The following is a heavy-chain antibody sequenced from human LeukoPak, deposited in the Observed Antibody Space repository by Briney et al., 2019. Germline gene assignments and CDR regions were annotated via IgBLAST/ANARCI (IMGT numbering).Heavy chain of an antibody. D-gene: IGHD2-21*02. CDR2: INPNSGCT. J-gene: IGHJ4*02. CDR1: GYTFTGYY. V-gene: IGHV1-2*02. CDR3: ARSVVTAPRFFDY. Sequence: ASVKVSCKASGYTFTGYYMHWVRQAPGQGLEWMGWINPNSGCTNYAQKFQGRVTMTRDTSISTAYMELSRLRSDDTAVYYCARSVVTAPRFFDYWGQGTLVTVSS.